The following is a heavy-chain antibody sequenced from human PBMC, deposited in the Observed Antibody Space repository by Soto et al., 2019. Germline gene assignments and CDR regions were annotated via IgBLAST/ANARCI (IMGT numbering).Heavy chain of an antibody. CDR1: EFSLSSYA. J-gene: IGHJ4*02. Sequence: GGSLRLSCAASEFSLSSYAMHWIRQAPGKGLEWVAVISFDGNIIHYADSVKGRFIISRDNSKNTLYLQMHSLSGEDTAVYYCARTFDTITYYFDYWGQGTLVTVSS. V-gene: IGHV3-30-3*01. D-gene: IGHD3-9*01. CDR3: ARTFDTITYYFDY. CDR2: ISFDGNII.